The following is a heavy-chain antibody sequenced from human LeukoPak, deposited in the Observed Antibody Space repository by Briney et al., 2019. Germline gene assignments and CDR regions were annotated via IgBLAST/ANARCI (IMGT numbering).Heavy chain of an antibody. J-gene: IGHJ4*02. CDR1: GFIFSRYT. CDR3: TRDEDEELVRDY. CDR2: NSSTTTYI. D-gene: IGHD6-13*01. Sequence: PGGSLRLSCAASGFIFSRYTMNWVRQAPGKGLEWVSSNSSTTTYIYYADSVKGRFTISRDNAKRSLYLQMNSLRADDTAVYYCTRDEDEELVRDYWGQGTLVTVSS. V-gene: IGHV3-21*01.